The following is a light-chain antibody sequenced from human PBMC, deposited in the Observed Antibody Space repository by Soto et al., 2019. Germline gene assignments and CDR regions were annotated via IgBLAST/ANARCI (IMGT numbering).Light chain of an antibody. CDR2: KSS. CDR1: QSISSW. Sequence: DFQMTQSPSTLSASVGVRVTITCRASQSISSWLAWYQQKPGKAPKLLIYKSSSLESGVPSRFSGSGSGTEFTLTIRSRQPDDFGTYYCRQYNSHAWTFGQGTKVEIK. V-gene: IGKV1-5*03. CDR3: RQYNSHAWT. J-gene: IGKJ1*01.